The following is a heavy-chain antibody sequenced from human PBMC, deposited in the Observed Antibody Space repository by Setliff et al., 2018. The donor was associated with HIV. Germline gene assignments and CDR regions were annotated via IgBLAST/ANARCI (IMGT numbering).Heavy chain of an antibody. Sequence: PSETLSLTCTVSGGSISRSTYYWGWIRQPPGKGLEWIGNIYFRGDTYYNPSLKTRVTISVDASKNQFSLKLRSVTAADTAVYYCARRTLITGYDYWGQGTLVTVSS. J-gene: IGHJ4*02. D-gene: IGHD3-16*01. V-gene: IGHV4-39*01. CDR2: IYFRGDT. CDR3: ARRTLITGYDY. CDR1: GGSISRSTYY.